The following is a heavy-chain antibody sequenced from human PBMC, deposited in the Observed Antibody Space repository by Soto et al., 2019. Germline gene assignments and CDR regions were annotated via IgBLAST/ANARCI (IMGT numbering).Heavy chain of an antibody. D-gene: IGHD2-15*01. CDR2: IYYSGST. CDR1: GGSISSGDYY. J-gene: IGHJ6*02. V-gene: IGHV4-30-4*01. CDR3: ARNLSIYCSCGSCYPLGMDV. Sequence: SETLSLTCTVSGGSISSGDYYWSWIRQPPGKGLEWIGYIYYSGSTYYNPSLKSRVTISVDTSKNQFSLKLSSVTAADTAVYYCARNLSIYCSCGSCYPLGMDVWGQGTTVTVSS.